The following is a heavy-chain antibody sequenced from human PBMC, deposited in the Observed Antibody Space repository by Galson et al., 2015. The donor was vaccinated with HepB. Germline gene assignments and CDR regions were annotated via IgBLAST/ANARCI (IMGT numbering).Heavy chain of an antibody. CDR2: IKSKTDGGTT. V-gene: IGHV3-15*01. Sequence: SLRLSCAASGFTFSNAWMSWVRQAPGKGLEWVGRIKSKTDGGTTDYAAPVKGRFTISRDDSKNTLYLQMNGLKSEDTAVYYCTTDLGGMGRGIIINYNFYAMDVWGQGTTVTVSS. D-gene: IGHD3-10*01. CDR1: GFTFSNAW. CDR3: TTDLGGMGRGIIINYNFYAMDV. J-gene: IGHJ6*02.